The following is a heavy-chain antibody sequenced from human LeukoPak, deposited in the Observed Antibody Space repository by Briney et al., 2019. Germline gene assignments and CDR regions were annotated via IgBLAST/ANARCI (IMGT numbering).Heavy chain of an antibody. V-gene: IGHV1-8*01. Sequence: ASVKVSCKASGYTFTSYDINWVRQATGQGLEWMGWMNPNSGNTGYAQKFQGRVTMTRNTSISTAYMELSSLRSEDTAVYYCARGYIRQLSFAYWGQGTLVTVSS. J-gene: IGHJ4*02. CDR2: MNPNSGNT. CDR1: GYTFTSYD. CDR3: ARGYIRQLSFAY. D-gene: IGHD6-13*01.